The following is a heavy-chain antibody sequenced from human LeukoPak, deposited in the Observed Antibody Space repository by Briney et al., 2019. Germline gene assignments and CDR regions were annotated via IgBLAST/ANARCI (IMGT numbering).Heavy chain of an antibody. D-gene: IGHD6-13*01. J-gene: IGHJ5*02. CDR1: GVTVSNNY. Sequence: GGSLRLSCAASGVTVSNNYMRWVRQAPGKGSEWVSLIYSGGDTFYADAVKGRFTISRDGSKNTLYLQMNSPRAEDTAVYYCARDPPAEAINTYAWGQGTLVTVSS. CDR2: IYSGGDT. V-gene: IGHV3-66*01. CDR3: ARDPPAEAINTYA.